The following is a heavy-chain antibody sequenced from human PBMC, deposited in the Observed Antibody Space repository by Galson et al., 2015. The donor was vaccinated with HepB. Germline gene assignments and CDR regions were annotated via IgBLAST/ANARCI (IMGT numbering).Heavy chain of an antibody. V-gene: IGHV3-48*01. CDR1: GFTFSTYS. CDR3: ARGENYFYYYMDV. CDR2: ISSSGDTI. J-gene: IGHJ6*03. Sequence: SLRLSCAVSGFTFSTYSMNWVRQAPGKGLEWVSYISSSGDTIYYADSVKGRFSISRDSAKNSLYLQMNSLRPEDTAIYYCARGENYFYYYMDVWGKGTTVTISS.